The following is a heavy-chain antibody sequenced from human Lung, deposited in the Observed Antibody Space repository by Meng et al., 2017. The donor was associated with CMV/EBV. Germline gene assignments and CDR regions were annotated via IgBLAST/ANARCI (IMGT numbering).Heavy chain of an antibody. D-gene: IGHD6-6*01. J-gene: IGHJ4*02. CDR3: AKDRSSSSFFDY. CDR2: LRYERITK. CDR1: GFTFNNYG. Sequence: GGSPRLSCVASGFTFNNYGMHWVRQIPGKGLEWVAYLRYERITKYYADSVKGRFTISRDSSKNTLYLQMNSLRDDDTAVYYCAKDRSSSSFFDYWGQGALVTASS. V-gene: IGHV3-30*02.